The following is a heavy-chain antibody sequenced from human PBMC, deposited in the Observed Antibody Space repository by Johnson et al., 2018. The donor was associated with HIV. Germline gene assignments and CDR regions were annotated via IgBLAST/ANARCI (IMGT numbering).Heavy chain of an antibody. CDR3: ARAPGYSRAFDI. Sequence: VQLVESGGGLVQPGGSLRLSCAVSAFSVSSNYMSWVRQAPGKGLEWVSVIYSDGTTYYADSVKGRFTISRDNSKNTLYLQMNRLGAEDTAVYYCARAPGYSRAFDIWGQGTMVTVSS. CDR1: AFSVSSNY. J-gene: IGHJ3*02. V-gene: IGHV3-66*01. D-gene: IGHD5-18*01. CDR2: IYSDGTT.